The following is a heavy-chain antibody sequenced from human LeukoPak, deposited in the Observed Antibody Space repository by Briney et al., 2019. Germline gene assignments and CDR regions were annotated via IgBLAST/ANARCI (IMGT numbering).Heavy chain of an antibody. D-gene: IGHD2-15*01. J-gene: IGHJ4*02. CDR3: ARKSGSGGYPFDY. CDR1: GFSFRSYS. Sequence: GGSLRLSCAASGFSFRSYSMNWVRRAPGKGLEWVSYITSSSNTVHYADAVKGRFAIPGDNAKNSLYLQMNSLRAEDTAVYYCARKSGSGGYPFDYWGEGTLVTVSS. V-gene: IGHV3-48*01. CDR2: ITSSSNTV.